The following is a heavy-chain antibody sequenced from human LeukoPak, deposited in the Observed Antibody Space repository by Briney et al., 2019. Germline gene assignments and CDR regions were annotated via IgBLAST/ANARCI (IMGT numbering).Heavy chain of an antibody. D-gene: IGHD5-18*01. CDR1: GSTFSSYA. Sequence: GGSLRLSCAASGSTFSSYAMHWVRQAPGKGLEWVAVISYDGSNKYYADSVKGRFTISRDNSKNTLYLQMNSLRAEDTAVYYCARPRGYSYGPFDYWGQGTLVTVSS. CDR2: ISYDGSNK. V-gene: IGHV3-30-3*01. CDR3: ARPRGYSYGPFDY. J-gene: IGHJ4*02.